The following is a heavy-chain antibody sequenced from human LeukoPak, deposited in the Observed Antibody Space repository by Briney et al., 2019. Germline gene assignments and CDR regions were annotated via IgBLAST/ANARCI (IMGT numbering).Heavy chain of an antibody. CDR3: AMGNSGSYGMDV. V-gene: IGHV3-11*01. D-gene: IGHD3-10*01. Sequence: GGSLRLSCAASGFTFSDYYMSWIRHAPGKGLEWVSYISSSGSTIYYADSLKGRLTISRDNATNSLYLQMNSLRAEDPAVYYCAMGNSGSYGMDVWGQGTTVTVSS. CDR2: ISSSGSTI. J-gene: IGHJ6*02. CDR1: GFTFSDYY.